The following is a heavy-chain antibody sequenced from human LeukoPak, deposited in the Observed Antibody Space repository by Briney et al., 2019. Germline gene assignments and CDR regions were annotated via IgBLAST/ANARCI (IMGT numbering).Heavy chain of an antibody. CDR2: IYTSGST. CDR3: ARAIVVVTALDWSDP. Sequence: SETLSLTCTVSGGSISSGSYYWSWIRQPAGKGLEWIGRIYTSGSTNYNPSLKSRVTISVDTSKNQFSLKLSSVTAADTVVYYCARAIVVVTALDWSDPWGQGTLVTVSS. V-gene: IGHV4-61*02. CDR1: GGSISSGSYY. J-gene: IGHJ5*02. D-gene: IGHD2-21*02.